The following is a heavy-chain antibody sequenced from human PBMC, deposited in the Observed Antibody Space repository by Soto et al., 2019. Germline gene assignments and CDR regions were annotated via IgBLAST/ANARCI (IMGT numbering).Heavy chain of an antibody. CDR1: GFTFSSYA. J-gene: IGHJ4*02. D-gene: IGHD3-9*01. CDR3: ARGGDDDILTGSFDY. Sequence: QVQLVESGGGVVQPGRSLRLSCAASGFTFSSYAMHWVRQAPGKGLEWVAVISYDGSNKYYADSVKGRFTISRDNSKNTLYLQMSSLRAEDTAVYYCARGGDDDILTGSFDYWGQGTLVTVSS. V-gene: IGHV3-30-3*01. CDR2: ISYDGSNK.